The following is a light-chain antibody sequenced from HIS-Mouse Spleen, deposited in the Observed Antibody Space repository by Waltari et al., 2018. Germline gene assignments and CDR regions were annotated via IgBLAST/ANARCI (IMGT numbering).Light chain of an antibody. CDR2: DDS. J-gene: IGLJ3*02. V-gene: IGLV3-21*02. CDR3: QVWDSSSDHRV. Sequence: SYVLTQPPSVSVAPGQPARITCGGNHLGSKSFHWYQQEPGQAPVLVVYDDSDRPSGIPERFSGSNSGNTATLTISRVEAGDEADYYCQVWDSSSDHRVFGGGTKLTVL. CDR1: HLGSKS.